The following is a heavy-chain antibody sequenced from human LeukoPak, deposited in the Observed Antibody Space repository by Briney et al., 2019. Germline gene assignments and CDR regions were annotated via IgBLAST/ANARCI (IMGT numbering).Heavy chain of an antibody. V-gene: IGHV3-53*01. Sequence: GGSLRLSCAASGFTVSSNYMSWVRQAPGKGLEWVSVIYSGGSTYYADSVKGRFTISRDNSKNTLYLQMNSLRAEDTAVYYCARDSIAAGLFDYWGQGTLVTVSS. CDR2: IYSGGST. CDR1: GFTVSSNY. D-gene: IGHD6-25*01. J-gene: IGHJ4*02. CDR3: ARDSIAAGLFDY.